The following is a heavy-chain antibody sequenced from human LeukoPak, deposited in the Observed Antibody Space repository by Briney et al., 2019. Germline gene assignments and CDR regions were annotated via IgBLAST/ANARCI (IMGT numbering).Heavy chain of an antibody. CDR2: IWYDGSNK. V-gene: IGHV3-33*08. J-gene: IGHJ4*02. CDR1: GFTFSSYA. CDR3: ARDRYYGSGRGFDY. Sequence: PGGSLRLSCAASGFTFSSYAMSWVRQAPGKGLEWVAVIWYDGSNKYYADSVKGRFTISRDNSKNTLYLQMNSLRAEDTAVYYCARDRYYGSGRGFDYWGQGTLVTVSS. D-gene: IGHD3-10*01.